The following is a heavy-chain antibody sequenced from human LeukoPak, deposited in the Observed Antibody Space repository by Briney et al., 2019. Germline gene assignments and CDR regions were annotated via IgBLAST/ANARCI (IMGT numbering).Heavy chain of an antibody. CDR2: ISWNSGSI. J-gene: IGHJ4*02. Sequence: GGSLRLSCAASGLTFDDYAMHWVRQAPGKGLEWVSGISWNSGSIGYADSVKGRFTISRDNAKNSLYLQMNSLRAEDTALYYCAKDAILYSSGWYFDYWGQGTLVTVSS. D-gene: IGHD6-19*01. CDR3: AKDAILYSSGWYFDY. V-gene: IGHV3-9*01. CDR1: GLTFDDYA.